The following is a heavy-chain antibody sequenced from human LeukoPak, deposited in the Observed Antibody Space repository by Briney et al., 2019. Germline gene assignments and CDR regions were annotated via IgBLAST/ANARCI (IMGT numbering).Heavy chain of an antibody. Sequence: PGGSLRLSCAASGFFFSDYYMSWLRQAPGKGLEWVSVIYGGTGTYYADSVKGRFTISRDNSKNTVYLQLNSLRVEDTALYYCARDASSGNDFDYWGQGTLVTVSS. D-gene: IGHD1-26*01. J-gene: IGHJ4*02. CDR1: GFFFSDYY. CDR2: IYGGTGT. CDR3: ARDASSGNDFDY. V-gene: IGHV3-53*01.